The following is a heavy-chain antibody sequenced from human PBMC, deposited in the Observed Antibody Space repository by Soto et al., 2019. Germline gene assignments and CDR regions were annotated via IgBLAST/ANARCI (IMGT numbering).Heavy chain of an antibody. V-gene: IGHV3-23*01. J-gene: IGHJ5*02. CDR2: ISGSGGST. CDR1: GLTFSSYA. CDR3: AKDGNPIHYWTGYYRLGWFDP. Sequence: PGGSLRLSCAASGLTFSSYAMSWVRQAPGKGLEWVSAISGSGGSTYYADSVKGRFTISRDNSKNTLYLQMNSLRAADTAVYYCAKDGNPIHYWTGYYRLGWFDPWGQGTLVTVSS. D-gene: IGHD3-3*01.